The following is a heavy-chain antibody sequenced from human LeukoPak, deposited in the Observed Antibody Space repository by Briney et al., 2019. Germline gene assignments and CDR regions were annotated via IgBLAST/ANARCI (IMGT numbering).Heavy chain of an antibody. J-gene: IGHJ4*02. V-gene: IGHV3-23*01. CDR2: ISGSGGST. D-gene: IGHD6-19*01. CDR3: ASGWDVWWAFDY. Sequence: GGSLRLSCAASGFTFSSYGMSWVRQAPGKGLEWVSAISGSGGSTYYADSVKGRFTISRDNSKNTLYLQMNSLRAEDTAVYYCASGWDVWWAFDYWGQGTLVTVSS. CDR1: GFTFSSYG.